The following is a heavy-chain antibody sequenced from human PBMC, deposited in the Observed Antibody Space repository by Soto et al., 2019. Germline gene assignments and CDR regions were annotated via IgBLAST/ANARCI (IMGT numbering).Heavy chain of an antibody. J-gene: IGHJ6*02. CDR3: AGEGTRKFLSGMDV. CDR2: IYYSGST. D-gene: IGHD3-10*01. Sequence: PSETLSLTCTVSGGSISSGGYYWSWIRQHPGKGLEWIGYIYYSGSTYYNPSLKSRVTISVDTSKNQFSLKLSSVTAADTAVHYCAGEGTRKFLSGMDVVGQGTTVTVSS. V-gene: IGHV4-31*03. CDR1: GGSISSGGYY.